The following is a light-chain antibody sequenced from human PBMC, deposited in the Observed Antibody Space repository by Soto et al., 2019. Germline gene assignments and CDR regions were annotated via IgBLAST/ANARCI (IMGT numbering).Light chain of an antibody. J-gene: IGKJ1*01. CDR3: RQYDNWPQT. CDR2: GAS. Sequence: IVLTQSPATLSVSPGERATLSCRASQSVSSNLAWYQQKPGQSPRLLIYGASARAADIPARFSGSGSGTEFTLTISSLQSEDFAIYYCRQYDNWPQTFGQGTKVDI. V-gene: IGKV3-15*01. CDR1: QSVSSN.